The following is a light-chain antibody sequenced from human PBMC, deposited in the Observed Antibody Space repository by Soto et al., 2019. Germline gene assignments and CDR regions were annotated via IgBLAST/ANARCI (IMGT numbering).Light chain of an antibody. CDR3: QQRSNWPGT. J-gene: IGKJ1*01. CDR2: DAS. V-gene: IGKV3-11*01. Sequence: ETVLAQPPATLSLSPGERATLSFRASQSVSSYLAWYQQKPGQAPRLLIYDASNRATGIPARFSGSGSGTDFTLTISSLEPEDFAVYYCQQRSNWPGTFGQGTKV. CDR1: QSVSSY.